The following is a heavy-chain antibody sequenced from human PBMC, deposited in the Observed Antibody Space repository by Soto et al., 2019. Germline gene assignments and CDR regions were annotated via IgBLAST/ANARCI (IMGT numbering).Heavy chain of an antibody. CDR3: ARAPSNYYDSSGYYFDY. CDR2: TRNKANSYTT. Sequence: GGSLRLSCAASGFTFSDHYMDWVRQAPGKGLEWVGRTRNKANSYTTEYAASVKGRFTISRDDSKNSLYLQMNSLKTDDTAVYSCARAPSNYYDSSGYYFDYWGQGTLVTVSS. J-gene: IGHJ4*02. CDR1: GFTFSDHY. V-gene: IGHV3-72*01. D-gene: IGHD3-22*01.